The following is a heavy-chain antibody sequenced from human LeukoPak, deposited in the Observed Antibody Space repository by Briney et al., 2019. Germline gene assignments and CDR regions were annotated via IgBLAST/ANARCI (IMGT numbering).Heavy chain of an antibody. Sequence: ASVTVSCKASGYTFTSYGISWVRQAPGQGLEWMGWMNPNSGNTGYAQKFQGRVTMTRNTSISTAYMELSSLRSEDTAVYYCARGHLGEQWLVLLYYYGMDVWGQGTTVTVSS. CDR3: ARGHLGEQWLVLLYYYGMDV. CDR2: MNPNSGNT. CDR1: GYTFTSYG. D-gene: IGHD6-19*01. J-gene: IGHJ6*02. V-gene: IGHV1-8*02.